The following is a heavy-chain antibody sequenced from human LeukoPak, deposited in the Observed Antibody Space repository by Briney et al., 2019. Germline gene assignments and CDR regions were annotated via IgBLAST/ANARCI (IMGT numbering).Heavy chain of an antibody. CDR3: ARGTVAGKAPY. V-gene: IGHV3-48*01. D-gene: IGHD6-19*01. CDR2: ISSSGSAI. J-gene: IGHJ4*02. Sequence: GGSLRLSCAASGFTFSSHSMNWVRQAPGKGLEWVSYISSSGSAIYYADSVKGRFSISRDNAKNSLHLQMNSLRAEDTAVYYCARGTVAGKAPYWGQGTLVTVSS. CDR1: GFTFSSHS.